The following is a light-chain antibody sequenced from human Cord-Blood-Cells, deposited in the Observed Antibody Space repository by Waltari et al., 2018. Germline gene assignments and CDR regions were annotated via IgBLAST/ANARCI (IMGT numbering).Light chain of an antibody. Sequence: ELVMTPSPATLSVSPGESATLPCRASQSVSSNLAWSQQKPGQAPRLLIYGSSTRATCIPARFSGSGSATEFPLTISSLQSEDFAVYYCQQYNNWRPLTFGGGTKVEIK. V-gene: IGKV3-15*01. J-gene: IGKJ4*01. CDR3: QQYNNWRPLT. CDR2: GSS. CDR1: QSVSSN.